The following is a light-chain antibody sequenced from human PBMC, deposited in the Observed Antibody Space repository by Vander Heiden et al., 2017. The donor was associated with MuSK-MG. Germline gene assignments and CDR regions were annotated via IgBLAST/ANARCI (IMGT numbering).Light chain of an antibody. V-gene: IGKV4-1*01. Sequence: DGVLIRSPDPLGVSLGERATINCKSSQSVLYTSNNKNYVAWYQQKPGQPPKLLIYWASTRQSGVPERFSGSGSGTDFTLTINNLQAEDVAVYSCQQYHSPPFTFGPGT. CDR1: QSVLYTSNNKNY. CDR3: QQYHSPPFT. CDR2: WAS. J-gene: IGKJ3*01.